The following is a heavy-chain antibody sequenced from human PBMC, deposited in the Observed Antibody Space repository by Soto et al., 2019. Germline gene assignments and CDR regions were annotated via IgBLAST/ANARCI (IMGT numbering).Heavy chain of an antibody. Sequence: PSETLSLTCTVSGGSITNYYWSWIRQAPGKGLEWIGYIYYTGTTTYNPSLKSRVAMSVDTSKKQVSLKVSSVTAADTAVYYCAREYSRWFDPWGQGALVTVSS. CDR1: GGSITNYY. J-gene: IGHJ5*02. D-gene: IGHD2-15*01. CDR2: IYYTGTT. V-gene: IGHV4-59*01. CDR3: AREYSRWFDP.